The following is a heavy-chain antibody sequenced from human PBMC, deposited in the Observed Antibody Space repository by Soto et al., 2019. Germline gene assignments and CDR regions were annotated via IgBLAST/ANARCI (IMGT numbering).Heavy chain of an antibody. CDR2: IYPGDSDT. D-gene: IGHD5-12*01. Sequence: GESLKISCKGSGYSFTSYWIGWVRQMPGKGLEWMGIIYPGDSDTRYSPSFQGQVTISADKSISTAYLQWSSLKASDTAMYYCARQQRWLQLVPSYRMDVWGQGTTVTVSS. CDR3: ARQQRWLQLVPSYRMDV. V-gene: IGHV5-51*01. CDR1: GYSFTSYW. J-gene: IGHJ6*02.